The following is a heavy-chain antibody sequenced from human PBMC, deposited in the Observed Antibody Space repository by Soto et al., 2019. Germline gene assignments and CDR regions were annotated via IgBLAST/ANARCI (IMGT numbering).Heavy chain of an antibody. CDR1: GGSISSYY. CDR3: ARGYCTSTICYIWDNWFDP. Sequence: QVQLQESGPGLVKPSETLSLTCTVSGGSISSYYWSWIRQPPGKGLEWIGYIYYSGRTNYNPSLKSRGTISVDSSKNRFSLTLGSVTAADTAVYYCARGYCTSTICYIWDNWFDPWGQGTLVTVSS. V-gene: IGHV4-59*01. D-gene: IGHD2-2*02. J-gene: IGHJ5*02. CDR2: IYYSGRT.